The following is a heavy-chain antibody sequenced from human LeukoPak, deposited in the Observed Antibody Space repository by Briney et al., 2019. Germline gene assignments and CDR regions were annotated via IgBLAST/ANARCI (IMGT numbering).Heavy chain of an antibody. CDR2: IRYDGSNK. J-gene: IGHJ5*02. V-gene: IGHV3-30*02. CDR3: AKETLITIFGVAPRAGQSDP. CDR1: GFTFSSYG. Sequence: PGGSLRLSCAASGFTFSSYGMHWVRQAPGKGLEWVAFIRYDGSNKYYADSVKGRFTISRDNSKNTLYLQMNSLRAEDTAVYSCAKETLITIFGVAPRAGQSDPWGKGTLVTVSS. D-gene: IGHD3-3*01.